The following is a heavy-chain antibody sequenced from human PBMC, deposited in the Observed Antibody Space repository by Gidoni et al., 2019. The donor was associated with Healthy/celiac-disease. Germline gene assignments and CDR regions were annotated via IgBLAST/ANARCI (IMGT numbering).Heavy chain of an antibody. V-gene: IGHV3-23*01. Sequence: EVQLLESGGGLVQPGGSRRLSCAASGFTFSSYAMSWVRQAPGKGLEWVSAISGSGGSTYYADSVKGRFTISRDYSKNTLYLQMNSLRAEDTAVYYCAKAIRFVTTGGYYFDYWGQGTLVTVSS. CDR3: AKAIRFVTTGGYYFDY. D-gene: IGHD4-17*01. CDR2: ISGSGGST. CDR1: GFTFSSYA. J-gene: IGHJ4*02.